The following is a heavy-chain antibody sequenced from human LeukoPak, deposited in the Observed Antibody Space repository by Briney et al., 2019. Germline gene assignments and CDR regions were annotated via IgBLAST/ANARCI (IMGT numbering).Heavy chain of an antibody. CDR3: ARLGSTVTHFDY. CDR2: LYSGGST. V-gene: IGHV3-66*01. CDR1: GFTFNSFA. D-gene: IGHD4-17*01. Sequence: GGSLRLSCAASGFTFNSFAMSWVRQAPGKGLEWVSVLYSGGSTYYADSVKGRFTISRDNPKNTLYLQMNSLRAGDTAVYFCARLGSTVTHFDYWGQGTLVTVSS. J-gene: IGHJ4*02.